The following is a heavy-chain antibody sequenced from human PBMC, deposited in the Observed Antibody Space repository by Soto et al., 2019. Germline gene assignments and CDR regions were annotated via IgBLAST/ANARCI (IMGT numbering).Heavy chain of an antibody. CDR1: GFTFSSYS. D-gene: IGHD4-17*01. J-gene: IGHJ6*03. CDR3: ASATVTTIFYHYYYLDV. Sequence: GGSLRLSCAASGFTFSSYSMNWVRQAPGKGLEWVSSISSSGSCTYYADSVKGRFTISRDNSKNSLYLQMNSLRAEDTAVYYCASATVTTIFYHYYYLDVWGKGTTVTVSS. V-gene: IGHV3-21*01. CDR2: ISSSGSCT.